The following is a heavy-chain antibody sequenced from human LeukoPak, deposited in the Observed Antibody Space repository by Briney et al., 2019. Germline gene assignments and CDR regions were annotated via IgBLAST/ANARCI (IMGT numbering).Heavy chain of an antibody. CDR2: IYYSGST. J-gene: IGHJ4*02. Sequence: SETLSHTCTVSGGSISSGDYYWSWIRQPPGKGLEWIGYIYYSGSTYYNPSLKSRVTISVDTSKNQFSLKLSSVTAADTAVYYCARGGASVAAVDYWGQGTLVTVSS. CDR1: GGSISSGDYY. CDR3: ARGGASVAAVDY. D-gene: IGHD6-25*01. V-gene: IGHV4-30-4*08.